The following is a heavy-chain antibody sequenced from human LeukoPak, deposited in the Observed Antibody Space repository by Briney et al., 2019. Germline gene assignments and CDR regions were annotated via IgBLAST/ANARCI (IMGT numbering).Heavy chain of an antibody. CDR2: ISYDGSNK. J-gene: IGHJ4*02. CDR3: APTSLLY. V-gene: IGHV3-30*03. CDR1: GFTFSSYG. Sequence: GGSLRLSCAASGFTFSSYGVHCVRQAPGKGLEWVAVISYDGSNKYYADSVKGRFTISRDNSKNTLYLQMNSLRAEDTAVYYCAPTSLLYWGQGTLVTVSS.